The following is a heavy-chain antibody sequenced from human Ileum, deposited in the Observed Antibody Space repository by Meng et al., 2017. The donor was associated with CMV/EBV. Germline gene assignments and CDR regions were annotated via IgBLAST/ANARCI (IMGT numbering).Heavy chain of an antibody. Sequence: SGAAIRYTNTCHWACLRQPPGGTLAWFGDSYYTERTHYDASLGSRLTVSVDTSKTQFSLELTSVTAADTAVYYCARWRSSGWYYFDYWGPGILVTVSS. CDR1: GAAIRYTNTCH. CDR3: ARWRSSGWYYFDY. J-gene: IGHJ4*02. V-gene: IGHV4-39*07. D-gene: IGHD6-19*01. CDR2: SYYTERT.